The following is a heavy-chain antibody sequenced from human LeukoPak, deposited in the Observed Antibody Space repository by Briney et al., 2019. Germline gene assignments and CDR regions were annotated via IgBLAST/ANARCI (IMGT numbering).Heavy chain of an antibody. D-gene: IGHD6-13*01. Sequence: GGSLRLSCAASGFTFSSYSMNWVRQAPGKGLEWVSYISSSSSTIYYADSVKGRFTISRDNAKNSLYLQMNSLRAEDTAVYYCARDGLGSSWYVGWFDPWGQGTLVTVSS. CDR2: ISSSSSTI. V-gene: IGHV3-48*04. CDR3: ARDGLGSSWYVGWFDP. CDR1: GFTFSSYS. J-gene: IGHJ5*02.